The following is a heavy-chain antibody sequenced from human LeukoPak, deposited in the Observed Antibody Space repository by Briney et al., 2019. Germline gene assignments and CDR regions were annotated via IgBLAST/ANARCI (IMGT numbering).Heavy chain of an antibody. V-gene: IGHV3-21*01. Sequence: PGGSLRLSCAASGFTFSSYSMNWFRQAPAKGLEWVSSISSSSSYIYYADSVKGRFTISRDNAKNSLYLQMNSLRAEDTAVYYCAREPVAGRLDYWGQGTLVTVSS. D-gene: IGHD6-19*01. CDR3: AREPVAGRLDY. J-gene: IGHJ4*02. CDR1: GFTFSSYS. CDR2: ISSSSSYI.